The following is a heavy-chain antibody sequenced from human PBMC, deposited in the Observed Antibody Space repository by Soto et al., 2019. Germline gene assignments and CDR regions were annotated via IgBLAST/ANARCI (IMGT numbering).Heavy chain of an antibody. V-gene: IGHV3-30-3*01. J-gene: IGHJ6*02. D-gene: IGHD3-10*01. CDR3: ARSVRSGSFPYYYYAMDV. Sequence: PGGSLRLSCAASAFNFKSYTIHWVRQAPGRGLQWVAVISYDGSDKYYADSVKGRFTISRDNAKNTLDLQMHGLRAEDMAVYYCARSVRSGSFPYYYYAMDVWGQGTTVTVSS. CDR2: ISYDGSDK. CDR1: AFNFKSYT.